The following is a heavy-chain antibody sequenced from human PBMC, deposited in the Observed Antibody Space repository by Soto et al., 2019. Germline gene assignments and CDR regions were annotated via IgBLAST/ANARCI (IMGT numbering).Heavy chain of an antibody. CDR1: GDSISSYY. J-gene: IGHJ5*02. CDR2: IYYSGST. V-gene: IGHV4-59*01. CDR3: ARGVATIGP. Sequence: QVQLQESGPRLVKPSETLSLTCTVSGDSISSYYWSWIRQPPGKGLEWIGYIYYSGSTNYNPSLKSRVTISVDTPKNQVSLKLTSVTAADTAVYSCARGVATIGPWGQGTLVTVSS. D-gene: IGHD5-12*01.